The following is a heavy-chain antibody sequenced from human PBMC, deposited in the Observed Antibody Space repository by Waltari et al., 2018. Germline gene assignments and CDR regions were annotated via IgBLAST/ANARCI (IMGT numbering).Heavy chain of an antibody. J-gene: IGHJ4*02. CDR3: ARARYCSGGSCYYFDY. CDR2: INMDGGST. V-gene: IGHV3-74*01. Sequence: EVQLVESGGGLVQPGGSLRLSCAASGFTFSSYWMHWVRQAPGKGLGWVSRINMDGGSTSYADSVKGRFTISRDNAKNTLYLQMNSLRAEDTAVYYCARARYCSGGSCYYFDYWGQGTLVTVSS. D-gene: IGHD2-15*01. CDR1: GFTFSSYW.